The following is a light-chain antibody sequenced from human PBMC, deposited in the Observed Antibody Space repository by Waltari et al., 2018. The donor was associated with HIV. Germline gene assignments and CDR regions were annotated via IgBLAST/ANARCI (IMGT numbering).Light chain of an antibody. Sequence: SSELTQDPAVSVALGQTVRITCQGDSLRSYYASWYQQKPGQAPVLGIYGKNNRPSGIPDRFSGSSSGNTASLTITGAQAEDEADYYCNSRDSSGNPYVFGTGTKVTVL. V-gene: IGLV3-19*01. CDR3: NSRDSSGNPYV. CDR1: SLRSYY. J-gene: IGLJ1*01. CDR2: GKN.